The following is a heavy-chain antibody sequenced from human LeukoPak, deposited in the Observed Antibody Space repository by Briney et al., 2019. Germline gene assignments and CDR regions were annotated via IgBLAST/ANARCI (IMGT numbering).Heavy chain of an antibody. V-gene: IGHV3-48*03. D-gene: IGHD4-17*01. CDR3: ARGDDYGDNAIVY. CDR1: GFSFSGYE. J-gene: IGHJ4*02. Sequence: GGSLRLSCAASGFSFSGYEMHWVRQAPGKGLEWLSYISTTGRTTYYADSVKCRFTISRDNVKDSVHLQMNSLRAEDTAVYYCARGDDYGDNAIVYWGQGTLVTVSS. CDR2: ISTTGRTT.